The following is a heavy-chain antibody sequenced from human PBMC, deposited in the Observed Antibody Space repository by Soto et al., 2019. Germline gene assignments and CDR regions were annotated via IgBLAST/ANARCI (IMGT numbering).Heavy chain of an antibody. CDR1: GGTFSSYA. D-gene: IGHD3-10*01. V-gene: IGHV1-69*01. J-gene: IGHJ4*02. CDR2: IIPIFGTA. Sequence: QVQLVQSGAEVKKPGSSVKVSCKASGGTFSSYAISWVRQAPGQGLEWMGGIIPIFGTANYAQKFQGRVTITADESTSTSYMGLSRLRSEDTAVYYCASRYYYGSGSYYYYFDYWGQGTLVTVSS. CDR3: ASRYYYGSGSYYYYFDY.